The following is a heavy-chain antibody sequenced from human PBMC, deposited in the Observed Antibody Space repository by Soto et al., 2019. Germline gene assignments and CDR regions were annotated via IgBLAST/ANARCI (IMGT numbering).Heavy chain of an antibody. CDR3: ARIGDIVVPDAFDI. CDR1: GGSISSGGYS. V-gene: IGHV4-30-2*01. CDR2: IYHSGST. D-gene: IGHD5-12*01. Sequence: QLQLQESGSGLVKPSQTLSLTCAVSGGSISSGGYSWSWLRQPPGKGLEWIGYIYHSGSTYYNPSLKSRVTISVDRSKNQFSLKLSSVTAADTAVYYCARIGDIVVPDAFDIWGQGTMVTVSS. J-gene: IGHJ3*02.